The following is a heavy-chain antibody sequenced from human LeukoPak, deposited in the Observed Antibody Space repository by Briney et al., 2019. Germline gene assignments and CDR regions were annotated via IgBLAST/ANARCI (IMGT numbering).Heavy chain of an antibody. J-gene: IGHJ5*02. Sequence: SETLSLTCTVSGGXISSSSYYWGWIRQPPGKGLEWIGSMYHSGSTYYNPSLKSRVTISVDTSKNHFSLKLSSVTAADTAVYYCARRYYYVSGSYYNHFDPWGQGTLVTVSS. V-gene: IGHV4-39*02. D-gene: IGHD3-10*01. CDR3: ARRYYYVSGSYYNHFDP. CDR2: MYHSGST. CDR1: GGXISSSSYY.